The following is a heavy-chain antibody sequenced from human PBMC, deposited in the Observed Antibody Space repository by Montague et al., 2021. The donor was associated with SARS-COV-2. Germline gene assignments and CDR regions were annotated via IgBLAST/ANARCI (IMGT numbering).Heavy chain of an antibody. V-gene: IGHV4-34*01. J-gene: IGHJ2*01. CDR3: ARGAPTITMIVVVFTGAGWYFDL. D-gene: IGHD3-22*01. CDR2: INHSGSI. CDR1: SGSFSDYY. Sequence: SETLSPTCAVYSGSFSDYYWTWIRQPPGKGLEWIGEINHSGSINYNPSLKSRVSISVDTSKNQFSLKLTSVTAADTAVYYCARGAPTITMIVVVFTGAGWYFDLWGRGTLVTASS.